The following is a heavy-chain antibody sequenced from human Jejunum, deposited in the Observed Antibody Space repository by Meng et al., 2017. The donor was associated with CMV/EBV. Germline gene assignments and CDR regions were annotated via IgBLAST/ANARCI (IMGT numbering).Heavy chain of an antibody. CDR3: ARVGGAQHGDFDF. J-gene: IGHJ4*02. D-gene: IGHD4-17*01. Sequence: HVQLQYWGLRLLKPAQTLSLTCTVYGESFSGYYWTWIRQFQGKVLEWIGEINHSGSTNYNPSLKSRVTILVDTSKRQFSLRLSFVTAADTAVYYCARVGGAQHGDFDFWGQGTLVTVSS. CDR1: GESFSGYY. V-gene: IGHV4-34*01. CDR2: INHSGST.